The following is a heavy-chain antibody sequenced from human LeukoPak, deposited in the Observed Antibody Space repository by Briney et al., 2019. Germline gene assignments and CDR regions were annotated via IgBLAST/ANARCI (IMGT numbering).Heavy chain of an antibody. J-gene: IGHJ4*02. D-gene: IGHD5-18*01. CDR1: GGSISSSSYY. Sequence: PSETLSLTCTVSGGSISSSSYYWGWIRQPPGKGLEWIGSIYYSGSTYYNPSLKSRVTISVDTSKNQFSLKLSSVTAADTAVYYCARQSVYEYSYGYGDWGQGTLVTVSS. CDR3: ARQSVYEYSYGYGD. V-gene: IGHV4-39*01. CDR2: IYYSGST.